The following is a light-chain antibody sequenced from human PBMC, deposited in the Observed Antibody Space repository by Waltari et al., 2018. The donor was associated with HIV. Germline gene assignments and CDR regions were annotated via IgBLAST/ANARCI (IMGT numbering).Light chain of an antibody. CDR3: ATWDDRLRGGL. CDR2: RST. J-gene: IGLJ2*01. Sequence: QSVLTQPPSASGTPGQRVTISCSGSNSNIGANYVFWYQQIPGTAPRLLIYRSTRWPSGIADRFSCSKSGPSASLAICWLRSEVEAEDFCATWDDRLRGGLCGGGTELTVL. CDR1: NSNIGANY. V-gene: IGLV1-47*01.